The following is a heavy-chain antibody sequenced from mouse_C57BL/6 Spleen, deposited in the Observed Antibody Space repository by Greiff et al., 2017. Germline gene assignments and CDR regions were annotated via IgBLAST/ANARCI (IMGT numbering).Heavy chain of an antibody. V-gene: IGHV1-64*01. CDR3: ARACYSNFLDV. Sequence: QVQLQQPGAELVKPGASVKLSCKASGYTFTSYWMHWVKQRPGQGLEWIGMIHPNSGSTNYNEKFKSKATLTVDKSSSTAYMQLSSLTSEDAAVYYCARACYSNFLDVWGTGTTVTVSS. J-gene: IGHJ1*03. D-gene: IGHD2-5*01. CDR2: IHPNSGST. CDR1: GYTFTSYW.